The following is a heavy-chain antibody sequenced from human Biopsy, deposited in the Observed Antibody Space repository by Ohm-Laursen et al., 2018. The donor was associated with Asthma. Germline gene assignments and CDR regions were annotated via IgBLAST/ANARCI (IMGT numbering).Heavy chain of an antibody. D-gene: IGHD3-3*01. CDR3: AKERYYDFWSGYPI. Sequence: SLRLSCAASGFSFSNFAIHWVRQAPGKGLEWVAVMSFGGRQTYYADSVKGRFTISRDNSKNTLYLQMNSLRAEDTAVYYCAKERYYDFWSGYPIWGQGTMVTVSS. CDR2: MSFGGRQT. V-gene: IGHV3-30*18. J-gene: IGHJ3*02. CDR1: GFSFSNFA.